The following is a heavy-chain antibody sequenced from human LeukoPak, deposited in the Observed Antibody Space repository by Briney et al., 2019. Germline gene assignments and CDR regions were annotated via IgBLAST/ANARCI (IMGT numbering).Heavy chain of an antibody. V-gene: IGHV3-7*01. D-gene: IGHD1-26*01. Sequence: GGSLRLSCATSGFTFSNYWMSWVRQAPGKGLEWVANIKQDGSEKYYVDAVKGRFTVSRDNAKNSLYLQMNSLRVEDTSVYYCARLRGLYSGTYRYQTAFEYWGQGSLLTVSS. CDR2: IKQDGSEK. J-gene: IGHJ4*02. CDR3: ARLRGLYSGTYRYQTAFEY. CDR1: GFTFSNYW.